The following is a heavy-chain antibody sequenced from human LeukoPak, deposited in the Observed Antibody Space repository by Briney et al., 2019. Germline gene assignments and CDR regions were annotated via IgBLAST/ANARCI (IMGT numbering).Heavy chain of an antibody. D-gene: IGHD2-15*01. J-gene: IGHJ4*02. V-gene: IGHV4-4*07. CDR1: GGSISGYY. CDR3: VRGGSKAAATFDY. Sequence: SETLSLTCTVSGGSISGYYWSWIRQPAGKGLEWIGHIHTSGNTNYNPTLKSRVTMSVDTSNNQFSLRVSSVTAADTAIYYCVRGGSKAAATFDYWGQGTLVTVFS. CDR2: IHTSGNT.